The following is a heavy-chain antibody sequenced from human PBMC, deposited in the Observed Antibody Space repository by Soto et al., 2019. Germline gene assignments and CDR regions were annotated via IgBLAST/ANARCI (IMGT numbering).Heavy chain of an antibody. CDR2: INPNSGGT. J-gene: IGHJ3*02. CDR1: GYTFIGHY. D-gene: IGHD3-9*01. V-gene: IGHV1-2*02. Sequence: GASVKVSCKASGYTFIGHYIHWVRQAPGQGLEGMGWINPNSGGTNYAQKFQGRVTMTRDTSISIAYMELSRLRSDDTAVYYCARDSYYDILTGYSRNAFDIWGQGTMVTVSS. CDR3: ARDSYYDILTGYSRNAFDI.